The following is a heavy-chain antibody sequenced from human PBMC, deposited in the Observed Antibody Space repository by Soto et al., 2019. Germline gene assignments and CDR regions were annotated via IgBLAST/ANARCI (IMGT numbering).Heavy chain of an antibody. J-gene: IGHJ1*01. CDR3: AKDSSGWYEYFQH. CDR1: GFTFDDYA. V-gene: IGHV3-9*01. CDR2: ISWNSGSI. D-gene: IGHD6-19*01. Sequence: GGSLRLSCAASGFTFDDYAMHWVRQAPGKGLEWVSGISWNSGSIGYADSVKGRFTISRDNAKNSLYLQMNSLGAEDTALYYCAKDSSGWYEYFQHWGQGTLVTVSS.